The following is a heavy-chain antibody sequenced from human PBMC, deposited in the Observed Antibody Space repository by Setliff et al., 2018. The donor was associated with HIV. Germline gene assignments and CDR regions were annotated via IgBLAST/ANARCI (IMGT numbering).Heavy chain of an antibody. CDR1: GFIFSKSC. CDR3: ARDSRATGEGAFDF. Sequence: PGGSLRLSCAASGFIFSKSCMSWVRQAPGEGLEWVTVISYDGNNKYYADSVKGRFSISRDNSKNTLYLQMNSLRAEDTAVYYCARDSRATGEGAFDFWGQGTMVTVSS. V-gene: IGHV3-30*05. J-gene: IGHJ3*01. D-gene: IGHD7-27*01. CDR2: ISYDGNNK.